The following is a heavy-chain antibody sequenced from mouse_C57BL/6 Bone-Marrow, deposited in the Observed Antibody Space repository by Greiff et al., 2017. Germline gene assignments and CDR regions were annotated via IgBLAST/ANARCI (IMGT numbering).Heavy chain of an antibody. CDR2: IYPSDSET. CDR3: ARGGWLLRGFAY. J-gene: IGHJ3*01. CDR1: GYTFTSYW. D-gene: IGHD2-3*01. Sequence: QVQLKQPGAELVRPGSSVKLSCKASGYTFTSYWMDWVKQRPGQGLEWIGNIYPSDSETHYNQKFKDKATLTVDKSSSTAYMQLSSLTSEDSAVYYCARGGWLLRGFAYWGQGTLVTGSA. V-gene: IGHV1-61*01.